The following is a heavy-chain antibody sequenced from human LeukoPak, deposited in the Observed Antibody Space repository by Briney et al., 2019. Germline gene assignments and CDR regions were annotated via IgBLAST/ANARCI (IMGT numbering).Heavy chain of an antibody. CDR1: GDSISSYY. Sequence: PSETLSLTCTVSGDSISSYYWSWIRKPPGKGLEWIGYIYYSGSTNYNPSLKSRVTISVDTSKNQFSLKLTSVTAADTAVYYCARYSSSWHNFDSWGQGTLVTVSS. CDR3: ARYSSSWHNFDS. J-gene: IGHJ4*02. V-gene: IGHV4-59*01. D-gene: IGHD6-13*01. CDR2: IYYSGST.